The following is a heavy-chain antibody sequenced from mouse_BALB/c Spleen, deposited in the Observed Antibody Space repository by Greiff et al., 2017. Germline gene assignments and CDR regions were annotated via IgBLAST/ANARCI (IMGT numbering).Heavy chain of an antibody. CDR2: IYPGDGDT. Sequence: QVQLQQSGAELARPGASVKLSCKASGYTFTSYWMQWVKQRPGQGLEWIGAIYPGDGDTRYTQKFKGKATLTADKSSSTAYMQLSSLASEDSAVYYCARDGNDAWFAYWGQGTLVTVSA. J-gene: IGHJ3*01. D-gene: IGHD2-2*01. CDR1: GYTFTSYW. CDR3: ARDGNDAWFAY. V-gene: IGHV1-87*01.